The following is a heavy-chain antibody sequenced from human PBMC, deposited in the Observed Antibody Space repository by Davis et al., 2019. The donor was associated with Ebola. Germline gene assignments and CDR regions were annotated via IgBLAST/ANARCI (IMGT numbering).Heavy chain of an antibody. Sequence: SVKVSCKASGGTFSSYAISWVRQAPGQGLEWMGGIIPIFGTANYAQKFQGRVTMTEDTSTDTAYMELSSLRSEDTAVYYCATDQYCSGGSCYRDYYYGMDVWGQGTTVTVSS. CDR2: IIPIFGTA. D-gene: IGHD2-15*01. CDR3: ATDQYCSGGSCYRDYYYGMDV. V-gene: IGHV1-69*06. J-gene: IGHJ6*02. CDR1: GGTFSSYA.